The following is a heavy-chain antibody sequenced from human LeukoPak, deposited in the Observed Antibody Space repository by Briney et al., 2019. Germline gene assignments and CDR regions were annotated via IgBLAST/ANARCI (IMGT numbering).Heavy chain of an antibody. J-gene: IGHJ4*02. V-gene: IGHV4-61*01. Sequence: SETLSLTCTGSGGSISNTHHYWRWIRQPPGKGLEWIAYVHYTGNTNSNPSLNSRPTMSVDTSNNIFPLRLSSVTTADTDLYYCARGMFDGRGYYSFHSWGQGTLVTVSS. CDR3: ARGMFDGRGYYSFHS. CDR2: VHYTGNT. CDR1: GGSISNTHHY. D-gene: IGHD3-22*01.